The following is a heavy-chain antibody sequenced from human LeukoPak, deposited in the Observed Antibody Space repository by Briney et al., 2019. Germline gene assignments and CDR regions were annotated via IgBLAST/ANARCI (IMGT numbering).Heavy chain of an antibody. CDR3: ARAARLFGVINKGGWNAFDI. V-gene: IGHV1-2*02. CDR1: GYTFTGYY. Sequence: GASVKVSCKASGYTFTGYYMHWVRQAPGQGPEWMGWINPHSGDTVYAQKFQGRVTVTRDTSSSTAYMELSRLRSDDTAVYYCARAARLFGVINKGGWNAFDIWGQGTNVIVSS. J-gene: IGHJ3*02. CDR2: INPHSGDT. D-gene: IGHD3-3*01.